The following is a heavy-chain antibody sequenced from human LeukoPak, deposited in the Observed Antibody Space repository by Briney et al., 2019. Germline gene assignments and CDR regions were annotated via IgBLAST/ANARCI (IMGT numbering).Heavy chain of an antibody. CDR3: ARAEAPSYGENPNFDY. J-gene: IGHJ4*02. Sequence: QTGGSLRLSCAASGFTFSSYEMNWVRQAPGKGLEWVSYISSSGSTIYYADSVKGRFTISRDNAKNSLYLQMNSLRAEDTAVYYCARAEAPSYGENPNFDYWGQGTLVTVSS. CDR2: ISSSGSTI. D-gene: IGHD4-17*01. V-gene: IGHV3-48*03. CDR1: GFTFSSYE.